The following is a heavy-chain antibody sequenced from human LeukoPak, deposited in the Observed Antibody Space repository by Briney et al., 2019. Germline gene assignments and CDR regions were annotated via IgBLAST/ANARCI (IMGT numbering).Heavy chain of an antibody. D-gene: IGHD3-3*01. Sequence: GGSLRLSCAASGFTFSSYAMSWVRQAPGKGLEWVSAITSSDGSTYYADSVKGRFTISRDNAKNSLYLQMNSLRAEDTSVYYCARALNQLGRGALRFLEWLFYHDAFDIWGQGTMVTVSS. CDR1: GFTFSSYA. CDR2: ITSSDGST. V-gene: IGHV3-23*01. CDR3: ARALNQLGRGALRFLEWLFYHDAFDI. J-gene: IGHJ3*02.